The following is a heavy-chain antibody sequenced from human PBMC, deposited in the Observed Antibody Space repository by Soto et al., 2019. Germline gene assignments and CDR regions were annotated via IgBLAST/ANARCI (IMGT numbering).Heavy chain of an antibody. Sequence: PGGSLRLSCAASGFTFSSYGMHWVRQAPGKGLEWVAVISYDGSNKYYADSVKGRFTISRDNSKNTLYLQMNSLRAEDTAVYYCANDLCIQLWSHNWSDPWGQGTLVTVSS. CDR1: GFTFSSYG. V-gene: IGHV3-30*18. J-gene: IGHJ5*02. CDR2: ISYDGSNK. CDR3: ANDLCIQLWSHNWSDP. D-gene: IGHD5-18*01.